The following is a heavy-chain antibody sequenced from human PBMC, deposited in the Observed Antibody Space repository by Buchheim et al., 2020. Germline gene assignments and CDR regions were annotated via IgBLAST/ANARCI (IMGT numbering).Heavy chain of an antibody. CDR1: GFTFSRYW. CDR3: ARDMAGETTGPFDP. CDR2: INSDGSST. Sequence: EVQLVESGGGLVQPGGSLRLSCAASGFTFSRYWMHWVRQAPGKGLVWVSRINSDGSSTSYADSVRGRFTISRENAPQTLNLHMNSLRAEDTAVYYCARDMAGETTGPFDPWGQGTL. V-gene: IGHV3-74*01. D-gene: IGHD4-17*01. J-gene: IGHJ5*02.